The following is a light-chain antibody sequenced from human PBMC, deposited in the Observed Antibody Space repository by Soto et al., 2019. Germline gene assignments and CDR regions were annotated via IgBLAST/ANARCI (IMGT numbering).Light chain of an antibody. CDR3: QKYSSVPV. CDR1: QGIRNF. J-gene: IGKJ3*01. Sequence: DIQMTQSPTSLSASVGDRVTITCRASQGIRNFVAWYQQKPGKAPKLLIYAASTLQSGVPSRFSGSGSGTDFTLTLNHLQPEGVATYSCQKYSSVPVFGPGTKVEIK. CDR2: AAS. V-gene: IGKV1-27*01.